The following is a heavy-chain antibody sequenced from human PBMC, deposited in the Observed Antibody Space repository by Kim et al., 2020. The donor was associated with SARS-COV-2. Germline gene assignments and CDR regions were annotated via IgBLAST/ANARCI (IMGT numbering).Heavy chain of an antibody. CDR1: GFTVSSNY. J-gene: IGHJ4*02. D-gene: IGHD3-10*01. Sequence: GGSLRLSCAASGFTVSSNYMSWVRQAPGKGLEWVSVIYSGGSTYYADSVKGPFTISRDNSKNTLYLQMNSLRAEDTAVYYCARVMGITMVRGVIDYWGQGTLVTVSS. CDR3: ARVMGITMVRGVIDY. CDR2: IYSGGST. V-gene: IGHV3-53*01.